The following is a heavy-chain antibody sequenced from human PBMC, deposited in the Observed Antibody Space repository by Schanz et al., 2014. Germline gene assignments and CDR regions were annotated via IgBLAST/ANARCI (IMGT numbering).Heavy chain of an antibody. CDR1: GKRYF. D-gene: IGHD3-16*01. CDR3: ARNYEWFES. J-gene: IGHJ5*01. CDR2: IAPRGAST. V-gene: IGHV1-46*02. Sequence: QLQLVQSGAEVKKPGASVKISCGTFGKRYFIHWVRQAPGQGLEWMGMIAPRGASTTYAQKFQGRLSLTGDMSTSTLYLELRSLTSEDTAVYYCARNYEWFESWGQGTLVTVSS.